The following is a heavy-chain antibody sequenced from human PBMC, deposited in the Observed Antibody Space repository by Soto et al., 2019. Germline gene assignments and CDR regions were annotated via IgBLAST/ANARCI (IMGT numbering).Heavy chain of an antibody. Sequence: GGSLRLSCAAPGFTFSSYGMHWVRQAPGKGLEWVAVIWYDGSNKYYADSVKGRFTISRDNSKNTLYLQMNSLRAEDTAVYYCARGGMVYYDSSGYYPDAFDIWGQGTMVTVSS. V-gene: IGHV3-33*01. D-gene: IGHD3-22*01. J-gene: IGHJ3*02. CDR2: IWYDGSNK. CDR3: ARGGMVYYDSSGYYPDAFDI. CDR1: GFTFSSYG.